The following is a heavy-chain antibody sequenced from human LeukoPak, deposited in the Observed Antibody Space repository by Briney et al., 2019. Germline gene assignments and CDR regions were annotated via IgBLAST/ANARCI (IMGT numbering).Heavy chain of an antibody. V-gene: IGHV1-69*13. J-gene: IGHJ4*02. D-gene: IGHD3-10*01. CDR1: GGTFSSYA. Sequence: SVKVSCKASGGTFSSYAISWVRQAPGQGLEWMGGIIPIFGTANYAQKFQGRVTITADESTSTAYMELSSLRSEDTAVYYRARDRGASTDYFDYWGQGTLVTVSS. CDR3: ARDRGASTDYFDY. CDR2: IIPIFGTA.